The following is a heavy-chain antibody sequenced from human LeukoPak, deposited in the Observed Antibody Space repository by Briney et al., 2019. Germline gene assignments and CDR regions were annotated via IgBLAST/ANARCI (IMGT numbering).Heavy chain of an antibody. J-gene: IGHJ4*02. CDR3: ASAAVYGDPTNPYFDY. Sequence: VKVSCKASGYTFTSYGISWVRQAPGQGLEWMGWIDPNSGGTNYAQKFQGRVTMTRDTSINTAFMELSRLRSDDSAVYYCASAAVYGDPTNPYFDYWGQGTLVTVSS. V-gene: IGHV1-2*02. D-gene: IGHD4-17*01. CDR2: IDPNSGGT. CDR1: GYTFTSYG.